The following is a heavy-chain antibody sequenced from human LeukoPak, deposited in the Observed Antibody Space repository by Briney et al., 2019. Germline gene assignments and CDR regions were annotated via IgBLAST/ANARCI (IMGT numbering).Heavy chain of an antibody. Sequence: GGSLRLSCAASGFTVSSNYMSWVRQAPGKGLEWVSVISGSGTSTYYADSVKGRFTISRDNSKNTLYLQMNSLRAEDTAVYYCAKDTKWQLNAYYFDYWGQGTLVTVSS. D-gene: IGHD3-16*01. V-gene: IGHV3-23*01. CDR1: GFTVSSNY. CDR2: ISGSGTST. J-gene: IGHJ4*02. CDR3: AKDTKWQLNAYYFDY.